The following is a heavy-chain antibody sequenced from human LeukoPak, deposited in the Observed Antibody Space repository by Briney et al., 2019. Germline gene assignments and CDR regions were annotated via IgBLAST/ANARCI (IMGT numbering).Heavy chain of an antibody. Sequence: GGSLRLSCAASGFTFDDYAMHWVRQAPGKGLEWVSGISWNSGSIGYADSVKGRFTISGDNAKNSLYLQMNSLRAEDTALYYCARSQQWLAPGYFDYWGQGTLVTVSS. V-gene: IGHV3-9*01. CDR2: ISWNSGSI. CDR3: ARSQQWLAPGYFDY. J-gene: IGHJ4*02. CDR1: GFTFDDYA. D-gene: IGHD6-19*01.